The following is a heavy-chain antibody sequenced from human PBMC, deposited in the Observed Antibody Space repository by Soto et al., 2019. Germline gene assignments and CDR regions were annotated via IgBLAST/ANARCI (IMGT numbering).Heavy chain of an antibody. J-gene: IGHJ4*02. CDR1: GNTFSTYG. D-gene: IGHD3-10*01. Sequence: ASVKVSCKASGNTFSTYGFNWVRQAPGQGLEWMGSINIYNGKTDFAQKIQDRITMTRDTSTNTVFMELRTLRSDDTAVYDCAVTFIRFGGDLASYWGKVSLV. V-gene: IGHV1-18*04. CDR3: AVTFIRFGGDLASY. CDR2: INIYNGKT.